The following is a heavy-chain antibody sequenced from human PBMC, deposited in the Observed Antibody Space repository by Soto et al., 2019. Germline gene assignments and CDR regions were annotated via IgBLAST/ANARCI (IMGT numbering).Heavy chain of an antibody. CDR3: ARGGVTMVRGVPNWFDP. CDR1: GGSFSGYY. Sequence: QVQLQKWGAGLLKPSETLSLTCAVYGGSFSGYYWRWIRQPPGKGLEWIGEINHSGSTNYNPSLTSRVTSSVDTSRTQFSLKLSSVPAADTAVYYCARGGVTMVRGVPNWFDPWGQGTLVTVSS. D-gene: IGHD3-10*01. CDR2: INHSGST. V-gene: IGHV4-34*01. J-gene: IGHJ5*02.